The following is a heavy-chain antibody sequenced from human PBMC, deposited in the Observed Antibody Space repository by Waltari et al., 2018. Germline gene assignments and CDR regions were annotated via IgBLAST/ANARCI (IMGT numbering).Heavy chain of an antibody. CDR2: IYWNDDK. CDR3: AHRQSKTGLVDY. D-gene: IGHD3-10*01. CDR1: GFSLRTSGVG. Sequence: QITLKESGPTLVKPTQTLTLTCTFSGFSLRTSGVGVGWIRQPPGKALEWLALIYWNDDKRYSPSLKSRLTITKDTSKNQVVLTMTNMDPVDTATYYCAHRQSKTGLVDYWGQGTLVTVSS. V-gene: IGHV2-5*01. J-gene: IGHJ4*02.